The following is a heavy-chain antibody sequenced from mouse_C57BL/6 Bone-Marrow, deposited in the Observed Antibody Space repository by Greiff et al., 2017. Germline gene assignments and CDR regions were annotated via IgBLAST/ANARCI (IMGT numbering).Heavy chain of an antibody. J-gene: IGHJ2*01. D-gene: IGHD2-12*01. CDR2: IDPSDSYT. CDR1: GYTFTSYG. CDR3: ASDYSGGRYYIDY. Sequence: QVQLQQSGAELAMPGASVKLSCKASGYTFTSYGMRWVKQRPGQGLEWIGEIDPSDSYTNYNQKFKGKSTLTADKSSSTAYMQLSSLTSEDSAVCYCASDYSGGRYYIDYWGQGTTLTVSS. V-gene: IGHV1-69*01.